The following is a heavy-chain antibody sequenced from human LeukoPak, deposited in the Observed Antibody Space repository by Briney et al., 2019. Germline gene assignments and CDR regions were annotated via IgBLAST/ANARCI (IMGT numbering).Heavy chain of an antibody. CDR3: ARDRERVVATMGYY. J-gene: IGHJ4*02. CDR2: ISAYNGNT. V-gene: IGHV1-18*01. D-gene: IGHD5-12*01. CDR1: GYTFTSYG. Sequence: ASVKVYCKASGYTFTSYGISWVRQAPGQGLEWMGWISAYNGNTNYAQKLQGRVTMTTDTSTSTAYMELRSLRSDDTAVYYCARDRERVVATMGYYWGQGTLVTVSS.